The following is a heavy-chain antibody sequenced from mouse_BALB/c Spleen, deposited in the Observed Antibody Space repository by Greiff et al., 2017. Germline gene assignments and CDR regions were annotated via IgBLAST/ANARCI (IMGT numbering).Heavy chain of an antibody. CDR3: ARCAYGSSRPWFAY. Sequence: EVQLQQSGPELVKPGASVKISCKASGYTFTDYNMHWVKQSHGKSLEWIGYIYPYNGGTCYNQKFKSKATLTVDNSSSTAYMELRSLTSEDSAVYYGARCAYGSSRPWFAYWGQGTLVTVSA. V-gene: IGHV1S29*02. D-gene: IGHD1-1*01. CDR2: IYPYNGGT. CDR1: GYTFTDYN. J-gene: IGHJ3*01.